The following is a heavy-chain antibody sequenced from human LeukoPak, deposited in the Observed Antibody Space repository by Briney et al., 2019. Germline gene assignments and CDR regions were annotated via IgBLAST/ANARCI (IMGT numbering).Heavy chain of an antibody. Sequence: ASVTVSCKTSGYTFTVYWIHWVRQTPRQGFEWMGWINPKDGVSKSAQNFRGRVTMTRDTSTSTVHMELNSLIYDDTAVYYCTRGILPARFDSWGQGTLVTVTS. J-gene: IGHJ5*01. CDR3: TRGILPARFDS. CDR1: GYTFTVYW. V-gene: IGHV1-2*02. CDR2: INPKDGVS. D-gene: IGHD2-2*01.